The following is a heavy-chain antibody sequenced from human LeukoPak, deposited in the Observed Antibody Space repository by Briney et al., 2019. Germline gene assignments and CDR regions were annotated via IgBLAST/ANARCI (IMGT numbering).Heavy chain of an antibody. Sequence: SETLSLTCTVSGGSISYGNYYWSWIRQRAGKGLEWIGRFYTSGSTTYNPSLKSRVTISVDTSKNQLSLKLSSVTAADTAIYYWAEDSSGYYSSFQHWGQGTLVTVSS. CDR1: GGSISYGNYY. CDR2: FYTSGST. CDR3: AEDSSGYYSSFQH. V-gene: IGHV4-61*02. D-gene: IGHD3-22*01. J-gene: IGHJ1*01.